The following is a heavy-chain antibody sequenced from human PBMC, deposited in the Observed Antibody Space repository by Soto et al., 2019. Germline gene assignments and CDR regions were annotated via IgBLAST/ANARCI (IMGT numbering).Heavy chain of an antibody. CDR3: ARDFRTSDSTSEWFDP. Sequence: GASVKVSCKASGGTFSSYAISWVRQAPGQGLEWMGGIIPIFGTANYAQKFQGRVTITADESTSTAYMELSSLRSEDTAVYYCARDFRTSDSTSEWFDPWGQGTLVTVSS. D-gene: IGHD6-13*01. V-gene: IGHV1-69*13. CDR2: IIPIFGTA. J-gene: IGHJ5*02. CDR1: GGTFSSYA.